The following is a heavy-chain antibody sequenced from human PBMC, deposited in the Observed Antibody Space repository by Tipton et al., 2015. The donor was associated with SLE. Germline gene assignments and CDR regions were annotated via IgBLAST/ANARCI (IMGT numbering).Heavy chain of an antibody. V-gene: IGHV3-30*04. D-gene: IGHD3-10*01. J-gene: IGHJ3*02. CDR3: AAELLNAFDI. Sequence: SLRLSCAASGFTFSSYTMHWVRQAPGKGLEWVAVVSYGGSNKYYADSVKGRFTISRDSSKNTLSLQMNSLRPEDTAVYYCAAELLNAFDIWGQGTMVPVSS. CDR1: GFTFSSYT. CDR2: VSYGGSNK.